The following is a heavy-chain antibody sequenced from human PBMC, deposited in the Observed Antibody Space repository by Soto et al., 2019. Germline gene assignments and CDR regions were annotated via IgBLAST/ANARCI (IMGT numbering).Heavy chain of an antibody. J-gene: IGHJ5*02. CDR3: ARFSVSGGRLRGYNWFDP. D-gene: IGHD5-12*01. V-gene: IGHV4-30-4*01. Sequence: QVQLQESGPGLVKPSQTLSLTCTVSGGSISSGDYYWSWIRQPPGKGLEWIGYIYYSGSTYYNPYLKSRVTISVDTSKNQFSLKLSSVTAADMAVYYCARFSVSGGRLRGYNWFDPWGQGTLVTVSS. CDR2: IYYSGST. CDR1: GGSISSGDYY.